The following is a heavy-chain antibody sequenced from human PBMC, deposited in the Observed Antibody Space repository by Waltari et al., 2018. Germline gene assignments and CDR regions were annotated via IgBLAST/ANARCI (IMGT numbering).Heavy chain of an antibody. CDR2: ISDGGVIT. D-gene: IGHD3-22*01. J-gene: IGHJ4*02. CDR1: GFHFLSYA. V-gene: IGHV3-23*01. CDR3: ARHLYSIDYLELAK. Sequence: EEHLLESGGGLAQPGGSLRLSCAASGFHFLSYAMGWVRQAPGKGMGWVTGISDGGVITKYADSVKGRFTVSRDNSKNTVYLHLNSLRAEDTAIYYCARHLYSIDYLELAKWGQGTLVTVSS.